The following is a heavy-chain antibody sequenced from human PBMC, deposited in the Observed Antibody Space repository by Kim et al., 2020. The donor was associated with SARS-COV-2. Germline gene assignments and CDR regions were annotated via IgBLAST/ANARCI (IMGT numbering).Heavy chain of an antibody. D-gene: IGHD3-22*01. V-gene: IGHV4-4*07. CDR2: IYTSGST. J-gene: IGHJ5*02. Sequence: SETLSLTCTVSGGSISSYYWSWIRQPAGKGLEWIGRIYTSGSTNYNPSLKSRVTMSVDTSKNQFSLKLSSVTAADTAVYYCARAGPHYYDSSGYSWFDPWGQGTLVTVSS. CDR1: GGSISSYY. CDR3: ARAGPHYYDSSGYSWFDP.